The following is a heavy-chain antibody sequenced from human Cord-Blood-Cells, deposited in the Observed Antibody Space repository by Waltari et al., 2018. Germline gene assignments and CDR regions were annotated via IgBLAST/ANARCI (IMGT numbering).Heavy chain of an antibody. V-gene: IGHV4-34*01. Sequence: QVQLQQWGAGLLKPSETLSLTCAVYGGSFSGYYWSWIRQPPGKGLEWIGEINHSGSTNYNPSLNSRVTISVDTSKNQFSLKLSSVTAADTAVYYCATRYSGSYYAFDIWGQGTMVTVSS. CDR3: ATRYSGSYYAFDI. CDR1: GGSFSGYY. CDR2: INHSGST. J-gene: IGHJ3*02. D-gene: IGHD1-26*01.